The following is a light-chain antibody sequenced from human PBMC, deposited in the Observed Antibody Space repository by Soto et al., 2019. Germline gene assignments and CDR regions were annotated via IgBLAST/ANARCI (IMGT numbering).Light chain of an antibody. CDR3: SSYAASNNLGV. CDR2: EVS. Sequence: QSALTQPPSASGSPGQSVTISCIGTSSDVGGYNYVSWYQQHPGKAPKLMIYEVSKRPSGVPDRFSGSKSGNTASLTVSGLQAEDEADYYCSSYAASNNLGVFGGGTKRPS. V-gene: IGLV2-8*01. J-gene: IGLJ2*01. CDR1: SSDVGGYNY.